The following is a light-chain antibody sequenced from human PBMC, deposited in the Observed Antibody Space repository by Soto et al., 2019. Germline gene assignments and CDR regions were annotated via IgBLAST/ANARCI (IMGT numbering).Light chain of an antibody. V-gene: IGLV1-51*01. Sequence: QSVRTQPPSVSAAPGQKVTISGSGSSSNIGNNYVSWYQQLPGTAPKLLIYANNKRPSGIPERFSGSKSGTSATLGITGLQNGDEADYYCGTWDSSMSAYVLGTGTKVTVL. CDR2: ANN. CDR3: GTWDSSMSAYV. J-gene: IGLJ1*01. CDR1: SSNIGNNY.